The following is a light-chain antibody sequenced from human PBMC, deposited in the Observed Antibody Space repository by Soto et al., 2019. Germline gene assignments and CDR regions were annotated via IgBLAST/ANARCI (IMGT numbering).Light chain of an antibody. CDR2: GAS. V-gene: IGKV3-20*01. J-gene: IGKJ3*01. Sequence: EIVLTQSPGTLSSSPGERATLSCRASQSVSSSYLAWYQQKPGQAPRLLIYGASSRATGIPDRFSVSASGTDFTLTISRLEPEAFAVYYCQHYGTSALFGPGTKVDIK. CDR3: QHYGTSAL. CDR1: QSVSSSY.